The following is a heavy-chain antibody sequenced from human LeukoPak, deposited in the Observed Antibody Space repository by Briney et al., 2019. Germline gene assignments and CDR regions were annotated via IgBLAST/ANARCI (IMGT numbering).Heavy chain of an antibody. D-gene: IGHD2-2*01. Sequence: GASVKVSCKASGYTFTSYDINWVRQATGQGLEWMGWMNPNSGNTGYAQKFQGRVTMTRNTSISTAYMELSSLRSEDTAVYYCARGRRYCSSTSCYAGIYYYYHMDVWGKGTTVTISS. J-gene: IGHJ6*03. CDR3: ARGRRYCSSTSCYAGIYYYYHMDV. CDR2: MNPNSGNT. V-gene: IGHV1-8*02. CDR1: GYTFTSYD.